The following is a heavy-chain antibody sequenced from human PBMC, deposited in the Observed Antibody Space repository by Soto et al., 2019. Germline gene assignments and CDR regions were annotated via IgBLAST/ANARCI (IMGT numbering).Heavy chain of an antibody. CDR1: GFTFNNYA. CDR3: AKGRGGSGSLTPRVDF. D-gene: IGHD3-10*01. V-gene: IGHV3-23*01. Sequence: EVQLLESGGGLVQPGGSLRLSCAASGFTFNNYAMTWVRQAPGKGLEWVTGISGGGDTTSYADSVKGRFTVSRDGSKNPLYLQMGSLRAEDTALYYCAKGRGGSGSLTPRVDFWGQGPLVTVSS. J-gene: IGHJ4*02. CDR2: ISGGGDTT.